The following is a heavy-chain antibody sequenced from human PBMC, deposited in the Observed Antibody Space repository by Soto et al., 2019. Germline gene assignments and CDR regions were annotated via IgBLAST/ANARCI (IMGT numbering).Heavy chain of an antibody. J-gene: IGHJ6*03. CDR2: ISGSGGST. Sequence: GGSLRLSCAASGFTFSSYAMSWVRQAPGKGLEWVSAISGSGGSTYYADSVKGRFTISRDNSKNTLYLQMNSLRAEDTAVYYCAKDGGGYYYYYMDVWGKGTTVTVSS. V-gene: IGHV3-23*01. D-gene: IGHD2-15*01. CDR1: GFTFSSYA. CDR3: AKDGGGYYYYYMDV.